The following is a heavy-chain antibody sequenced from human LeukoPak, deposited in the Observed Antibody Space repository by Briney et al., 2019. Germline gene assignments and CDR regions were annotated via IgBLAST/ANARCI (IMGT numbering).Heavy chain of an antibody. D-gene: IGHD6-13*01. CDR1: GGSFSGYY. V-gene: IGHV4-34*01. Sequence: SETLSLTCAVFGGSFSGYYWNWIRQPPGKGLEWIGQINPSRNTNYSPSLKSRVTISVDTSKKQFSLKLSSVTAADTAVYYCARDVGSSWFGHYFDYWGQGTLVTVSS. CDR2: INPSRNT. CDR3: ARDVGSSWFGHYFDY. J-gene: IGHJ4*02.